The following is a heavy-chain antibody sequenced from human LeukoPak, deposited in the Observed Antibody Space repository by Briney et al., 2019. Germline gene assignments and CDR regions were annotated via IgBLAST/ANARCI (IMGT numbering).Heavy chain of an antibody. CDR3: ARGPLYSSSVS. CDR1: GYTFTSYD. J-gene: IGHJ4*02. CDR2: MNPNSGNT. D-gene: IGHD6-13*01. V-gene: IGHV1-8*02. Sequence: ASVKVSCKASGYTFTSYDINWVRQATGQGLEWMGWMNPNSGNTGYAQKFQGRVTMTRDTSISTAYMELSRLRSDDTVVYYCARGPLYSSSVSWGQGTLVTVSS.